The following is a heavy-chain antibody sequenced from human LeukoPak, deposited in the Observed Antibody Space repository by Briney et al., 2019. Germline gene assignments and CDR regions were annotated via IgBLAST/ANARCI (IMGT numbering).Heavy chain of an antibody. Sequence: SETLSLTCTVSGGSISSYYWSWIRQPPGKGLEWIGYIYYSGSTNYNPSLKSRVTISVDTSKNQFSLKLSSVTAADTAVYYCARGHVLLWFGELSSADAFDIWGQGTMVTVSS. D-gene: IGHD3-10*01. CDR2: IYYSGST. V-gene: IGHV4-59*12. CDR1: GGSISSYY. CDR3: ARGHVLLWFGELSSADAFDI. J-gene: IGHJ3*02.